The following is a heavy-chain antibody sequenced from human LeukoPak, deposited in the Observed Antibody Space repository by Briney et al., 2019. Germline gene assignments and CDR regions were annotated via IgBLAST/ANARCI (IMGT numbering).Heavy chain of an antibody. CDR1: GFTFSSYA. CDR2: ISGSGGST. D-gene: IGHD2-21*01. Sequence: GGSLRLSCAPSGFTFSSYAMSWVRQAPGKGLEWVSAISGSGGSTYYADSVMGRFTISRDNSKNTLYLQMDGKKAEDTAVYDCAKDFLLWSPWGQGTLVTVSS. CDR3: AKDFLLWSP. V-gene: IGHV3-23*01. J-gene: IGHJ5*02.